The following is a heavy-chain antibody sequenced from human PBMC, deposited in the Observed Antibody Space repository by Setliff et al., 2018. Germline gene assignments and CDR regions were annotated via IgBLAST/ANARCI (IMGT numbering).Heavy chain of an antibody. CDR1: GDSINTPTYH. D-gene: IGHD2-15*01. CDR2: IYYTGIT. J-gene: IGHJ6*03. V-gene: IGHV4-39*01. Sequence: SETLSLTCTVSGDSINTPTYHWGWVRQPPGKGLEWIGLIYYTGITYYNPSLESRVTISEDMSENQISLKLNPVTAADTAVYYCARLYDFCSGGSCYSGYSGYYYYMDVWGKGTTVTVSS. CDR3: ARLYDFCSGGSCYSGYSGYYYYMDV.